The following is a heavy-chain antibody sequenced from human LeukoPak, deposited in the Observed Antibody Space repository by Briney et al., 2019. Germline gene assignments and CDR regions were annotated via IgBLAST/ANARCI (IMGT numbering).Heavy chain of an antibody. CDR2: IKRDGSEK. CDR3: AREEDIVVVPAARGAFDI. V-gene: IGHV3-7*01. CDR1: GFTFSSHW. J-gene: IGHJ3*02. Sequence: GGSLRLSCAASGFTFSSHWMSWVRQAPGKGLEWVANIKRDGSEKYYVDSVKGRFTISRDNAKNSLYLQMNSLRAEDTAVYYCAREEDIVVVPAARGAFDIWGQGTIVTVPS. D-gene: IGHD2-2*01.